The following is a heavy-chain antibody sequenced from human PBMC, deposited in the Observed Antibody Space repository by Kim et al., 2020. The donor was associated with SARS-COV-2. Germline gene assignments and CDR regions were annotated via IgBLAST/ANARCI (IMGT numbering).Heavy chain of an antibody. J-gene: IGHJ6*03. CDR3: ATEKLGYYMDV. Sequence: GGSLRLSCAASGFSFDDYAMHWVRQAPGKGLEWVSGISGNSVSIGYADSVKGRCTFSRDNAKNSMYLQMNRLRAEVTALSFCATEKLGYYMDVWGKGTT. CDR1: GFSFDDYA. CDR2: ISGNSVSI. V-gene: IGHV3-9*01.